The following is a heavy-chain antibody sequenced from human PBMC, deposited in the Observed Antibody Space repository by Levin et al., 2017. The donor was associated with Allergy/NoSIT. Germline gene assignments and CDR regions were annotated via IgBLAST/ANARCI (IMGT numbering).Heavy chain of an antibody. CDR1: GFTFSSYD. CDR2: IGTAGDT. Sequence: GESLKISCAASGFTFSSYDMHWVRQATGKGLEWVSAIGTAGDTYYPGSVKGRFTISRENAKNSLYLQMNSLRAGDTVVYYCARVGRDYYYGMDVWGQGTTVTVSS. D-gene: IGHD3-16*01. J-gene: IGHJ6*02. V-gene: IGHV3-13*01. CDR3: ARVGRDYYYGMDV.